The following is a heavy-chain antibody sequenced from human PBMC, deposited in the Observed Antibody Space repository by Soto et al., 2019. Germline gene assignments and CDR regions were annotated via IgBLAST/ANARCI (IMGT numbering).Heavy chain of an antibody. Sequence: SETLSLTCDVSCSSSGGGQYCGWFLQPPRGGLEWRVCFLRCGPTYYSPSFQKRLTITVDMSKSKVSLILTSVTASDTATYYCIKSHGLSRADYWGRGILVTVSS. CDR3: IKSHGLSRADY. CDR1: CSSSGGGQY. D-gene: IGHD6-6*01. J-gene: IGHJ4*02. CDR2: FLRCGPT. V-gene: IGHV4-38-2*01.